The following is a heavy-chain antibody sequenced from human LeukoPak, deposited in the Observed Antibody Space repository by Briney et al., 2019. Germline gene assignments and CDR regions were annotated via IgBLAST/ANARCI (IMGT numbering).Heavy chain of an antibody. CDR1: GGSISSDNYY. D-gene: IGHD2-15*01. Sequence: AETLSLTCTVSGGSISSDNYYWGWIRQPPGKGLEWVGSIYYSGTTYYNPSLKSRVTISVDTSKNQFSLKLSSVTAAATALYYCASDAPGLLGYWGQGTLVTVSS. CDR2: IYYSGTT. CDR3: ASDAPGLLGY. J-gene: IGHJ4*02. V-gene: IGHV4-39*01.